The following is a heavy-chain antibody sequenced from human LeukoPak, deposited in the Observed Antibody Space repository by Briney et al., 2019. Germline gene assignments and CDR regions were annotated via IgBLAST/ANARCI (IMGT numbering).Heavy chain of an antibody. CDR3: ARTITMIVLGMGV. CDR1: GFTFSSYG. CDR2: ISYDGSNK. J-gene: IGHJ6*02. Sequence: GGSLRLSCAASGFTFSSYGMHWVRQAPGKGLEWVAVISYDGSNKYYADSVKGRFTISRDNSKNTLYLQMNSLRAEDTAVYYCARTITMIVLGMGVWGQGTTVTVSS. D-gene: IGHD3-22*01. V-gene: IGHV3-30*03.